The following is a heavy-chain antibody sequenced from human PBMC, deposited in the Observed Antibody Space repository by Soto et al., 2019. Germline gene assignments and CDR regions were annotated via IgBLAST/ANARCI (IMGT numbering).Heavy chain of an antibody. CDR2: IYHSGST. V-gene: IGHV4-4*02. J-gene: IGHJ6*02. D-gene: IGHD1-1*01. Sequence: SETLSLTCAVSGGSISSSNWWSWVRQPPGKGLEWIGEIYHSGSTNYNPSLKSRVTISVDKSKNQFSLKLSSVTAADTAVYYCSRDRGGTTLYYYYGMDVWGQGTTVTVSS. CDR1: GGSISSSNW. CDR3: SRDRGGTTLYYYYGMDV.